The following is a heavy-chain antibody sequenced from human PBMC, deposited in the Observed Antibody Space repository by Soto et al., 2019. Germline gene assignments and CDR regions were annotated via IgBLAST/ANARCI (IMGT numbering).Heavy chain of an antibody. J-gene: IGHJ6*03. CDR1: GYTFTSYG. V-gene: IGHV1-18*01. D-gene: IGHD1-26*01. Sequence: QVQLVQSGAEVKKPGASVKVSCKASGYTFTSYGISWVRQAPGQVLEWMGWISAYNGNTNYAQKHKVIVIMPTDTPTSTAYWGTRSLTSDDTAVYYCARGSTVVDASYFGYYYYYYMDVWAKETTVTVSS. CDR3: ARGSTVVDASYFGYYYYYYMDV. CDR2: ISAYNGNT.